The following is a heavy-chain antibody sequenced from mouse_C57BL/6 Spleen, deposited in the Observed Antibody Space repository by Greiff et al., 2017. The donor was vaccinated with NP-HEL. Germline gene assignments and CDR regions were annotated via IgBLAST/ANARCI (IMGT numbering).Heavy chain of an antibody. CDR1: GYAFTNYL. V-gene: IGHV1-54*01. J-gene: IGHJ3*01. CDR3: ARDCYGSSLAWFAD. CDR2: INPGSGGT. Sequence: QVQLQQSGAELVRPGTSVKVSCKASGYAFTNYLIEWVKQRPGQGLEWIGVINPGSGGTNYNEKFKGKATLTADKSSSTAYMQLSSLTSEDSAVYFCARDCYGSSLAWFADWGQGTLVTVSA. D-gene: IGHD1-1*01.